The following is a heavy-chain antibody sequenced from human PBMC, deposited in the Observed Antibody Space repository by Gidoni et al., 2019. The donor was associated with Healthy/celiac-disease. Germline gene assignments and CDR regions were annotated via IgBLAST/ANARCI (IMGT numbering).Heavy chain of an antibody. CDR3: AKTLSMATITFDY. CDR1: GFPVSSYA. J-gene: IGHJ4*02. CDR2: ISGSGGST. V-gene: IGHV3-23*01. D-gene: IGHD5-12*01. Sequence: EVQLLESGGGLVQPGGSLRLFCAASGFPVSSYAMIWIRHAPGQGLEWVSAISGSGGSTYYADSVKGRFTISRDNSKNTLYLQMNSLRAEDTAVYYCAKTLSMATITFDYWGQGTLVTVSS.